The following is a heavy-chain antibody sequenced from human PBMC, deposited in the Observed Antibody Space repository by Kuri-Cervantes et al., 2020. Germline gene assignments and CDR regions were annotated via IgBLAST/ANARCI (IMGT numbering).Heavy chain of an antibody. J-gene: IGHJ4*02. CDR1: GGSVSSGGYS. Sequence: LRLSCAVSGGSVSSGGYSWSWIRQSPGKGLEWIGYIYHSGSAYYNPSLKSRVSISLDRSKNQFSLKLSSVTAADTAVYYCARARIAAAGTWDYWGQGTLVTVSS. CDR2: IYHSGSA. D-gene: IGHD6-13*01. CDR3: ARARIAAAGTWDY. V-gene: IGHV4-30-2*06.